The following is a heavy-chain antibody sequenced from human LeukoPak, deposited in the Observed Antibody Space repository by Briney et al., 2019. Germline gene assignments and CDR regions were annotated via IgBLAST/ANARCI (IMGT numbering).Heavy chain of an antibody. D-gene: IGHD7-27*01. CDR3: ANKLTGTLFDY. Sequence: GGSLRLSCAASGFTFSSSAMGWVRRAPQKGLEWVSAIPASGPKTYYTGSVRGRFTISRDNSKNTLYLQMNSLRAEDTAVYYCANKLTGTLFDYWGQGTLVTVSS. CDR1: GFTFSSSA. J-gene: IGHJ4*02. V-gene: IGHV3-23*01. CDR2: IPASGPKT.